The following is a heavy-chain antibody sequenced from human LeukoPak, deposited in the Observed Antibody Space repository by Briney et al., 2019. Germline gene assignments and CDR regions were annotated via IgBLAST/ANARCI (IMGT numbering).Heavy chain of an antibody. CDR1: GYRFTRYW. J-gene: IGHJ4*02. Sequence: RSGESLKISCKGSGYRFTRYWIGWVRQITGKGVEWVGTIYLGDSDTRYSPSFQGQDTISADKSISTAYLQWSSLKASDTAMYYCARHSVGNFDYWGQGTLVTVSS. CDR3: ARHSVGNFDY. D-gene: IGHD1-26*01. V-gene: IGHV5-51*01. CDR2: IYLGDSDT.